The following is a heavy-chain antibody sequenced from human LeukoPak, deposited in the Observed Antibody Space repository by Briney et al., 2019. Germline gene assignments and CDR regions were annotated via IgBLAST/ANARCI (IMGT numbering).Heavy chain of an antibody. CDR1: GFTISSYW. D-gene: IGHD3-3*01. J-gene: IGHJ5*02. CDR3: ARGTITISS. V-gene: IGHV3-74*03. CDR2: INGDGSST. Sequence: GGSLRLSCGATGFTISSYWMHWVRQAPGKGLVWVSRINGDGSSTTYADSVKGRFTISRDNAKNTLYLQMNSLRAEDTAVYYCARGTITISSWGQGTLVTVSS.